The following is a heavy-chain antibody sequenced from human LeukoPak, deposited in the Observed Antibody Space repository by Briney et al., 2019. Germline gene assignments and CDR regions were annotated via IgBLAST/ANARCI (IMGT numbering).Heavy chain of an antibody. D-gene: IGHD3-3*01. CDR3: ARGSGDTIFGVGRLHY. J-gene: IGHJ4*02. V-gene: IGHV1-69*05. Sequence: GASVKVSCKASGGTFSSYAISWVRQAPGQGLEWMGGIIPIFGTANYAQKFQGRVTITTDESTSTAYMELSSLRSEDTAVYYCARGSGDTIFGVGRLHYWGQGTLVTVSS. CDR1: GGTFSSYA. CDR2: IIPIFGTA.